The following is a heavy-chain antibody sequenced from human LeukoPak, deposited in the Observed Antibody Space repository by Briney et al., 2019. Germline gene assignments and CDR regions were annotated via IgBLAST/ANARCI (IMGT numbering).Heavy chain of an antibody. CDR1: GGSISSYY. V-gene: IGHV4-4*09. CDR3: ARHRGYCSSTSCYYVFDI. J-gene: IGHJ3*02. CDR2: IYTSGST. Sequence: SETLSLTCTVSGGSISSYYWSWIRQPPGKGLEWIGYIYTSGSTNYNPSLKSRVTISVDTSKNQFSLKLSSVTAADTAVYYCARHRGYCSSTSCYYVFDIWGQGTMVTVSS. D-gene: IGHD2-2*01.